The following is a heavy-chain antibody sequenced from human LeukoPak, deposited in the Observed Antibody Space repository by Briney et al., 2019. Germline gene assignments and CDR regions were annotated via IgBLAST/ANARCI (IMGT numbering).Heavy chain of an antibody. CDR3: ARDRSGTVTPYYFDY. J-gene: IGHJ4*02. CDR1: GYTFTSYY. Sequence: GASVKVSCKASGYTFTSYYMHWVRQAPGKGLEWVSVISGSGDSTYYADSVKGRFTISRDNSKNTLYLQMNSLRAEDTAIYYCARDRSGTVTPYYFDYWGQGTLVTVSS. CDR2: ISGSGDST. D-gene: IGHD4-17*01. V-gene: IGHV3-23*01.